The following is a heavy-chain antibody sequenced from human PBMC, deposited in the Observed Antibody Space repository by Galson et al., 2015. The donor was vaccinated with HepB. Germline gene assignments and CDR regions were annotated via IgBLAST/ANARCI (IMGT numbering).Heavy chain of an antibody. V-gene: IGHV1-69*13. CDR2: SIPIYGTT. J-gene: IGHJ6*03. CDR3: ARGRRYSGYEWDGDYSYMDV. D-gene: IGHD5-12*01. CDR1: GGTLTSYA. Sequence: SVKVSCKASGGTLTSYAISWVRQAPGQGLEWMGGSIPIYGTTHHAERFQGRVTMTADESTSTAYMELSSLRYEDTAVYYCARGRRYSGYEWDGDYSYMDVWGKGTTVTVSS.